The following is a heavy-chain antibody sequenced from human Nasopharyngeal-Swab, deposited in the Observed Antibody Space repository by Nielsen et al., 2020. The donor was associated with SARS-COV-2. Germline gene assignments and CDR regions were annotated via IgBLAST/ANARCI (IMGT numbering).Heavy chain of an antibody. V-gene: IGHV4-59*12. D-gene: IGHD2-15*01. CDR2: IYYTGST. Sequence: SETLSLTCTVSSDSISGYYWSWIRQPPGKGLEWLGYIYYTGSTNYNHSLKSRVTMSVDTSKKDLSLELTSVTAADTAVYYCARAGDSGVWYAFDIWGQGTRVTVSS. CDR1: SDSISGYY. J-gene: IGHJ3*02. CDR3: ARAGDSGVWYAFDI.